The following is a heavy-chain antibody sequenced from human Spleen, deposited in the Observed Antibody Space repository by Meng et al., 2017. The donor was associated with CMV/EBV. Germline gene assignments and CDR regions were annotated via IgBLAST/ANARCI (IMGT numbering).Heavy chain of an antibody. CDR1: GGSFSSSY. V-gene: IGHV4-34*01. D-gene: IGHD3-10*01. CDR2: IYYSGST. Sequence: SETLSLTCAVYGGSFSSSYWTWIRQPPGKGLEWIGSIYYSGSTYYNPSLKSRVTISVDTSKNQFSLKLSSVTAADTAVYYCARLWALWGCFDYWGQGTLVTVSS. CDR3: ARLWALWGCFDY. J-gene: IGHJ4*02.